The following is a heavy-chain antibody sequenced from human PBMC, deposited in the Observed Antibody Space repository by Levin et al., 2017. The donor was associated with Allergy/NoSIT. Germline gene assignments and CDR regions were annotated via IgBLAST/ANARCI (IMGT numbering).Heavy chain of an antibody. CDR2: IYSGGST. V-gene: IGHV3-53*01. J-gene: IGHJ6*03. CDR1: GFTVSSNY. CDR3: ASSTGQTPNYYMDV. D-gene: IGHD2-8*02. Sequence: LSLTCAASGFTVSSNYMSWVRQAPGKGLEWVSVIYSGGSTYYADSVKGRFTISRDNSKNTLYLQMNSLRAEDTAVYYCASSTGQTPNYYMDVWGKGTTVTVSS.